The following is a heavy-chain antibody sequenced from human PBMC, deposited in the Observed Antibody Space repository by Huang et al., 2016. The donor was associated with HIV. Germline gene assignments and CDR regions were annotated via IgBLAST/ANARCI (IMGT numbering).Heavy chain of an antibody. Sequence: EVQLVQSGAVVKKPGESLKISCKGSGYRFTNYWIGWVRPMPGKGLEWMGIIYPGGSYTKYSPSFQGQVTISAEKSVSTAYLQWSRLKASDSAVYYCARPLLGYSNGYYFDNWGQGTLVTVSS. CDR1: GYRFTNYW. CDR3: ARPLLGYSNGYYFDN. J-gene: IGHJ4*02. V-gene: IGHV5-51*03. D-gene: IGHD5-18*01. CDR2: IYPGGSYT.